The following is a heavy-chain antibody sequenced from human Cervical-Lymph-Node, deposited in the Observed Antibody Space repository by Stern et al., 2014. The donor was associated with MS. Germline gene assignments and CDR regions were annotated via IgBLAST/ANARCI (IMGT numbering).Heavy chain of an antibody. CDR3: ARDVALGYYDTSGYFAFDI. CDR1: GGSISSGGYY. V-gene: IGHV4-31*03. Sequence: QMQLQESGPGLVKPSQTLSLTCTVSGGSISSGGYYWNWIRQHPERGLEWIGYIYYTGSTYYNPSLKSRVTITVDHPANRFSLSLSSVTAADTAVYYCARDVALGYYDTSGYFAFDIWGPGTLVTVSS. D-gene: IGHD3-22*01. CDR2: IYYTGST. J-gene: IGHJ3*02.